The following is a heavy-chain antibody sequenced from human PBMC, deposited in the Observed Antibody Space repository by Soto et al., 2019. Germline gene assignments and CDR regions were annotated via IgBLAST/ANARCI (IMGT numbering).Heavy chain of an antibody. J-gene: IGHJ6*02. CDR2: IYYSGST. CDR1: GGSISSSSYY. D-gene: IGHD2-2*01. Sequence: SETLSLTCTVSGGSISSSSYYWGWIRQPPGKGLEWIGSIYYSGSTYYNPSLKSRVTISVDTSKNQFSLKLSSVTAADTAVYYCARQGEGYCSSTSCYAGYYGMDVWGQGTTVTVSS. CDR3: ARQGEGYCSSTSCYAGYYGMDV. V-gene: IGHV4-39*01.